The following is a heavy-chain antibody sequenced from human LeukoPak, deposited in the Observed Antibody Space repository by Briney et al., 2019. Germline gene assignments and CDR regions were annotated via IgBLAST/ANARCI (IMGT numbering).Heavy chain of an antibody. V-gene: IGHV1-18*01. CDR2: VSAYNGNT. CDR3: ARRLDYFDISGYHTLGY. Sequence: RASVKVSCKASGYTFRNYGISWVRQAPGQGLEWMGWVSAYNGNTNYTQKLQGRVSMTTDTSTSTAYMELRSLRSDDTAVYYCARRLDYFDISGYHTLGYWGQGTLVTVSS. CDR1: GYTFRNYG. J-gene: IGHJ4*02. D-gene: IGHD3-22*01.